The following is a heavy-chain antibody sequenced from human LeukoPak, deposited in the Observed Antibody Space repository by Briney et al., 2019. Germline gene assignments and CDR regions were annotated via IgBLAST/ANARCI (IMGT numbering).Heavy chain of an antibody. D-gene: IGHD6-13*01. J-gene: IGHJ4*02. CDR2: INPSGGST. CDR3: ARDSSSWYPGYY. CDR1: GYTFTSYY. V-gene: IGHV1-46*01. Sequence: GASVKVSCKASGYTFTSYYMHWVRQAPGQGLEWMGIINPSGGSTSYAQKFQGRVTMTRDMSTSTVYMELSSLRSEDTAVYYCARDSSSWYPGYYWGQGTLVTVSS.